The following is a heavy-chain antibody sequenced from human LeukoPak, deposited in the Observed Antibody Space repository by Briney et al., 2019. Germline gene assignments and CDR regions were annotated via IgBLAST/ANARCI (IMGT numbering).Heavy chain of an antibody. CDR1: GGSISSYY. D-gene: IGHD1-26*01. CDR2: IYYTGNT. CDR3: ARLGGATSPFGY. J-gene: IGHJ4*02. Sequence: SETLSLTCTVSGGSISSYYWSRIRQPPGKGLEWIGYIYYTGNTNYNPSLKSRVTISVDTSKNQFSLNLSSVTAADTATYYCARLGGATSPFGYWGQGTLVTVSS. V-gene: IGHV4-59*08.